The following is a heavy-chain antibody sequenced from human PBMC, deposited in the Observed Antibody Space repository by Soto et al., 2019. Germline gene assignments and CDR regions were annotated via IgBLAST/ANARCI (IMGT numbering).Heavy chain of an antibody. J-gene: IGHJ6*02. V-gene: IGHV4-4*07. CDR1: GGSIRSYY. D-gene: IGHD3-3*01. CDR3: AREAASGFGMDV. CDR2: IYTSGST. Sequence: QVQLQESGPGLVKPSETLSLTCNVSGGSIRSYYWSWVRQPAGKPLEWIGRIYTSGSTNYNPSLKSRVSMSVDTSKNQFSLEVTSVTAADTAVYYSAREAASGFGMDVWGLGTTVTVSS.